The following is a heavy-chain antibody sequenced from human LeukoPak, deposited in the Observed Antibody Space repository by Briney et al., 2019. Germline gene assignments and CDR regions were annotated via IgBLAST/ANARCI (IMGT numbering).Heavy chain of an antibody. D-gene: IGHD5-24*01. CDR1: GHTLSELS. J-gene: IGHJ5*02. V-gene: IGHV1-24*01. Sequence: GASVKVSCTVSGHTLSELSIHWVRQAPGKGLEWMGGFDPEQGDRVHAQNFRGRVTMTEDTSTDTAYMELRGLRSEDTAVYYCAIDRLAEMGFDPWGQGTLVTVS. CDR2: FDPEQGDR. CDR3: AIDRLAEMGFDP.